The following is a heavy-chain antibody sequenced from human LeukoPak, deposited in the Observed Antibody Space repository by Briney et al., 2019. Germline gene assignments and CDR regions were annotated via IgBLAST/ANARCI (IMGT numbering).Heavy chain of an antibody. Sequence: QPGGSLRLSCAAFGFTFSDHYMDWVRQAPGKGLEWVGRTRNKANSYTTEYAASVKGRFTISRDDSKNSLYLQMNSLKTEDTAVYYCAREGKRITLLRGVITPIGYYYMDVWGKGTTVTVSS. CDR2: TRNKANSYTT. CDR3: AREGKRITLLRGVITPIGYYYMDV. D-gene: IGHD3-10*01. V-gene: IGHV3-72*01. CDR1: GFTFSDHY. J-gene: IGHJ6*03.